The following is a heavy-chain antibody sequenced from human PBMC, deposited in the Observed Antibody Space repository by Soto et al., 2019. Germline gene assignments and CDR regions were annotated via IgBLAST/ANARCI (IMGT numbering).Heavy chain of an antibody. CDR1: GFTFSSYG. Sequence: AGGSLRLSCAASGFTFSSYGMHWVRQAPGKGLEWVAVIWYDGSNKYYADSVKGRFTISRDNSKKTLYLQMNSLRAEDTAVYYCARDDVLGSYFAYWGQGTMVTVSS. V-gene: IGHV3-33*01. CDR3: ARDDVLGSYFAY. J-gene: IGHJ4*02. CDR2: IWYDGSNK.